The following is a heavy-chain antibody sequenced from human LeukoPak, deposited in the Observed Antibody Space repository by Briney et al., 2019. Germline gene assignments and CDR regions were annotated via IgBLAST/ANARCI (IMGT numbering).Heavy chain of an antibody. CDR1: GGSFSGFY. V-gene: IGHV4-34*01. J-gene: IGHJ5*02. CDR3: ARGLRIAARPGRPLRELKFDP. CDR2: INHSGST. Sequence: SETLSLTCAVYGGSFSGFYWSWIRQPPGKGLEWIGEINHSGSTNYNPSLKSRVTISVDTSKNQFSLKLSSVTAADTAVYYCARGLRIAARPGRPLRELKFDPWGQGTLVTVSS. D-gene: IGHD6-6*01.